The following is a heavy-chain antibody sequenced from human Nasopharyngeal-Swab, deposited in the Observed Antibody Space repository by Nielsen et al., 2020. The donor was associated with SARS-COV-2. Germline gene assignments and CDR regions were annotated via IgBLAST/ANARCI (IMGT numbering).Heavy chain of an antibody. J-gene: IGHJ4*02. CDR2: IYYGGST. CDR1: GGSISSSTHY. D-gene: IGHD6-13*01. CDR3: ATLSSSWYEYYFDY. Sequence: SETLSLTCIVSGGSISSSTHYWAWIRQPPGKGLEWIGSIYYGGSTYYNPSLKSRVTISVDTSKNQFSLKLNSVTAADTAVYYCATLSSSWYEYYFDYWGQGTLVTVSS. V-gene: IGHV4-39*01.